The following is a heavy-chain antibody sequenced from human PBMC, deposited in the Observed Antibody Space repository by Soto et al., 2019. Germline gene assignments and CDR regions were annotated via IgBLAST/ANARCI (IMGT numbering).Heavy chain of an antibody. J-gene: IGHJ4*02. CDR2: IWYDGSNK. D-gene: IGHD3-22*01. V-gene: IGHV3-33*01. Sequence: GSLRLSCAASGFTFNTYGMHWDRQAPGKGLEWVAIIWYDGSNKYYADSVKGRFTISRDNSKNTLYLQMNSLRAEDTAVYYCARDYDSSGYPRYYFDYWGQGTLVTVSS. CDR1: GFTFNTYG. CDR3: ARDYDSSGYPRYYFDY.